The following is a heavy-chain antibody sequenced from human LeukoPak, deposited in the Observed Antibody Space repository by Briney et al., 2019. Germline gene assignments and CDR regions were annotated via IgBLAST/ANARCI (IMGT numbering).Heavy chain of an antibody. Sequence: GGFLRLSCAASGFTFSSYWMSWVRQAPGKGLEWVANIKQDGSEKYYVDSVKGRFTISRDSAKNSLYLQMNSLRAEDTAVYYCARATLGYCSSTSCYTGYFDYWGQGTLVTVSS. D-gene: IGHD2-2*02. CDR2: IKQDGSEK. CDR1: GFTFSSYW. V-gene: IGHV3-7*01. CDR3: ARATLGYCSSTSCYTGYFDY. J-gene: IGHJ4*02.